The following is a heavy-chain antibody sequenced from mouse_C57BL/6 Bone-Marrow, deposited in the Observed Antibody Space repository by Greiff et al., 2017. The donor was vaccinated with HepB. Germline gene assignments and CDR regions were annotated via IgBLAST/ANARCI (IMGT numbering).Heavy chain of an antibody. CDR1: GFTFSDYY. CDR2: INYDGSST. V-gene: IGHV5-16*01. CDR3: ARVYDYDAMDY. D-gene: IGHD2-3*01. J-gene: IGHJ4*01. Sequence: DVHLVESEGGLVQPGSSMKLSCTASGFTFSDYYMAWVRQVPEKGLEWVANINYDGSSTYYLDSLKSRFIISRDNAKNILYLQMSSLKSEDTATYYCARVYDYDAMDYWGQGTSVTVSS.